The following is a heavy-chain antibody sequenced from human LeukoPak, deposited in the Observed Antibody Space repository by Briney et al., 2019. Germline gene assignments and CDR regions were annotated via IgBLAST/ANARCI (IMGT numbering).Heavy chain of an antibody. J-gene: IGHJ4*02. CDR1: GFTFSTYG. CDR3: ARDQGRDSSGWYVY. Sequence: GGSLRLSCAASGFTFSTYGMHWVRQAPGKGLEWVAVIWYDGSNKYYADSVKGRFTISRDNSKNTLYLQMNSLRAEDTAVYYCARDQGRDSSGWYVYWGQGTLVTVSS. CDR2: IWYDGSNK. V-gene: IGHV3-33*08. D-gene: IGHD6-19*01.